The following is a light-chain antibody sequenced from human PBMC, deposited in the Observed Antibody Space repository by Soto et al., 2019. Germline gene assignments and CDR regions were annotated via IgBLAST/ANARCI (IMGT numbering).Light chain of an antibody. CDR1: NIDVGGYNY. CDR3: SSYPSNTLLLV. J-gene: IGLJ1*01. V-gene: IGLV2-8*01. Sequence: QSALTQPPSASGSPGQSVTISCTGTNIDVGGYNYVAWYQQHPGTAPKVIIYEVTKRPSGVPDRFIGSKSGNTASLTISGLQAEDEAYYFCSSYPSNTLLLVFGPGTKLTVL. CDR2: EVT.